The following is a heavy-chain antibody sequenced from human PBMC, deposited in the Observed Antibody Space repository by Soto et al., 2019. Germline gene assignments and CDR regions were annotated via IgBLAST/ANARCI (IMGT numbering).Heavy chain of an antibody. CDR2: FYYSENT. D-gene: IGHD2-15*01. J-gene: IGHJ6*02. Sequence: TLSLTCSVSGGSISSKSYSWGWIRQPPGKGLEWIGTFYYSENTYYNPSLKSRVTISVDTSKNQFSLKLSSVTAADTAVYYCAKLAGYCSGNSCHGDYAMDVWGQGTTVTVSS. CDR3: AKLAGYCSGNSCHGDYAMDV. CDR1: GGSISSKSYS. V-gene: IGHV4-39*01.